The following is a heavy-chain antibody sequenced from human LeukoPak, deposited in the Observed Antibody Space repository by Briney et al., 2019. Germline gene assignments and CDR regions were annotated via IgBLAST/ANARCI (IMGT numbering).Heavy chain of an antibody. Sequence: SETLSLTCTVSGGSISSYYWSWIRQPPGKGLEWIGYIYYSGSTNYNPSLKSRVTISVDTSKNQFSLKLSSVTAADTAVYYCARDRTVTVYYYYYMDVWGKGTTVTVSS. CDR3: ARDRTVTVYYYYYMDV. J-gene: IGHJ6*03. CDR1: GGSISSYY. CDR2: IYYSGST. V-gene: IGHV4-59*01. D-gene: IGHD4-17*01.